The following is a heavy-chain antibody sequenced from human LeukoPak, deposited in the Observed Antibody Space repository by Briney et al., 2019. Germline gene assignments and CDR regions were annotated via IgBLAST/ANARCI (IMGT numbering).Heavy chain of an antibody. V-gene: IGHV3-23*01. CDR3: AKETYLSLDY. Sequence: GGSLRLSCAASGITFSSFAMSWVRQTPGKGLEWVSAISGSGGSTYYADSVKGRFTISRDNSKNTLYLQMNSLRAEDTAVYYCAKETYLSLDYWGQGTLVTVSS. CDR2: ISGSGGST. J-gene: IGHJ4*02. D-gene: IGHD2/OR15-2a*01. CDR1: GITFSSFA.